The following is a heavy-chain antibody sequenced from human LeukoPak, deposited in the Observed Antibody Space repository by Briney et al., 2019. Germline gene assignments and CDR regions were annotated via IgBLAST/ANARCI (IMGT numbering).Heavy chain of an antibody. CDR3: ARVHGSGSYMDYFYYMDV. J-gene: IGHJ6*03. CDR1: GGTFSSYA. D-gene: IGHD3-10*01. Sequence: ASVRVSCKASGGTFSSYAISWVRQAPGQGLEWMGGIIPIFGTANYAQKFQGRVTITADKSTSTAYMELSGLRSEDTAVYYCARVHGSGSYMDYFYYMDVWGKGTTVTVSS. V-gene: IGHV1-69*06. CDR2: IIPIFGTA.